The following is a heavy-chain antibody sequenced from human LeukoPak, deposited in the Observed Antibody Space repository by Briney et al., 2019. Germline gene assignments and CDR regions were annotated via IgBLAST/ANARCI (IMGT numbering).Heavy chain of an antibody. Sequence: GGSLRLSCAASGFTFSSYGMHWVRQAPGKGLEWVALIWYDGRNKYYADSVKGRFTISRDNFNNTLYLQMNSLSVEDTAMYYCAREWNSRATFDYWGQGTLVTASS. J-gene: IGHJ4*02. V-gene: IGHV3-33*01. D-gene: IGHD1-1*01. CDR2: IWYDGRNK. CDR1: GFTFSSYG. CDR3: AREWNSRATFDY.